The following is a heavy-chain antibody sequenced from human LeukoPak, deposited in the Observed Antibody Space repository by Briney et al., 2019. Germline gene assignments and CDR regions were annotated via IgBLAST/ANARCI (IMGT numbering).Heavy chain of an antibody. CDR3: AKDSMTTVTTVDY. V-gene: IGHV3-9*01. CDR1: GFTFDDYA. Sequence: TGGSLRLSCAASGFTFDDYAMHWVRQAPGKGLEWVSGISWNSGSIGYADSVKGRFTISRDNAKNSLYLQMNSLRAEDTALYYCAKDSMTTVTTVDYWGQGTLVTVSS. J-gene: IGHJ4*02. CDR2: ISWNSGSI. D-gene: IGHD4-17*01.